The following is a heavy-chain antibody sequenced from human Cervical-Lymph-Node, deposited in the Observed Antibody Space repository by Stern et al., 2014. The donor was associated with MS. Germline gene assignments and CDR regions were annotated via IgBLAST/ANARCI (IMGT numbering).Heavy chain of an antibody. CDR3: ARDIYYYDSSGYYRYFQH. Sequence: EDQLVESGGGLVQPGGSLRLSCAASGFTFSSDSMNWVRQAPGKGLEWVSYISSSSSTIYYADSVKGRFTISRDNAKNSLYLQMNSLRDEDTAVYYCARDIYYYDSSGYYRYFQHWGQGTLVTVSS. CDR2: ISSSSSTI. J-gene: IGHJ1*01. D-gene: IGHD3-22*01. CDR1: GFTFSSDS. V-gene: IGHV3-48*02.